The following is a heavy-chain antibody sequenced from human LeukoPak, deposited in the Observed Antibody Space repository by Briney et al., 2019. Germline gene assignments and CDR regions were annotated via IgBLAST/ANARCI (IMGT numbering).Heavy chain of an antibody. CDR2: IYYSGST. CDR3: ARDAGVTPLDY. Sequence: SETLSLTCTVSGGSISSYYWSWIRRPPGKGLEWIGYIYYSGSTNYNPSLKSRVTISVDTSKNQFSLKLSSVTAADTAVYYCARDAGVTPLDYWGQGTLVTVSS. J-gene: IGHJ4*02. CDR1: GGSISSYY. V-gene: IGHV4-59*01. D-gene: IGHD2-21*02.